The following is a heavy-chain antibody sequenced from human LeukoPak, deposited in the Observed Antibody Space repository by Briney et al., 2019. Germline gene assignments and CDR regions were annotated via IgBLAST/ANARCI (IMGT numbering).Heavy chain of an antibody. J-gene: IGHJ4*02. Sequence: PSQTLSLTCAVSGGSISSGGYSWSWIRQPPGKGLEWIGYIYHSGSTYYNPSLKSRVTISVDRSKNQFSLKLSSVTAADTAVYYCARLYRSGGSCYLDYWGQGTLVTVSS. D-gene: IGHD2-15*01. CDR2: IYHSGST. CDR1: GGSISSGGYS. CDR3: ARLYRSGGSCYLDY. V-gene: IGHV4-30-2*01.